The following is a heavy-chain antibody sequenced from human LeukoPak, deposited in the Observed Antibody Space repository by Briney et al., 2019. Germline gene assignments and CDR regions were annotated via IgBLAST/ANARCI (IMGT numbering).Heavy chain of an antibody. V-gene: IGHV4-34*01. CDR3: ARHSSSSSYYYYYYMDV. CDR1: GGSFSGYY. D-gene: IGHD6-6*01. CDR2: INHSGST. Sequence: SETLSLTCAVYGGSFSGYYWSWIRQPPGKGLEWIGEINHSGSTNYNPSLKSRVTISVDTSKNQFSLKLSSVTAADTAVYYCARHSSSSSYYYYYYMDVWGKGTTVTVSS. J-gene: IGHJ6*03.